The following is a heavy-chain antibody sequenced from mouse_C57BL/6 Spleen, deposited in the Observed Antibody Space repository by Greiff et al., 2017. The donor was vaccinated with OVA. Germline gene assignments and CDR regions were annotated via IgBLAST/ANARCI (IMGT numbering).Heavy chain of an antibody. V-gene: IGHV1-66*01. CDR3: ARPHDYGSSYNDY. Sequence: VQLQESGPELVKPGASVKISCKASGYSFTSYYIHWVKQRPGQGLEWIGWIYPGSGNTKYNEKFKGKATLTADTSSSTAYMQLSSLTSEDSAVYYCARPHDYGSSYNDYWGQGTTLTVSS. CDR1: GYSFTSYY. D-gene: IGHD1-1*01. CDR2: IYPGSGNT. J-gene: IGHJ2*01.